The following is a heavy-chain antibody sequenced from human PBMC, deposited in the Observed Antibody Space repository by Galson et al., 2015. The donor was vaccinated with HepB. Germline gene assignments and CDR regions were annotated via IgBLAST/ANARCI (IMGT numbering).Heavy chain of an antibody. CDR2: IYYSGST. CDR3: ARSGVLRYFDWLSHFDY. V-gene: IGHV4-39*07. CDR1: GGSISSSSYY. Sequence: SETLSLTCTVSGGSISSSSYYWGWIRQPPGKGLEWIGSIYYSGSTYYNPSLKSRVTISVDTSKNQFSLKLSSVTAADTAVYYCARSGVLRYFDWLSHFDYWGQGTLVTVSS. D-gene: IGHD3-9*01. J-gene: IGHJ4*02.